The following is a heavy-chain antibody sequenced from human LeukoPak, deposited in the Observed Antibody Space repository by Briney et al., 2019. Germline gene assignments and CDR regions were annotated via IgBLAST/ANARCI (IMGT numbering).Heavy chain of an antibody. Sequence: SETLSLTFTVLGGPIGSSYWSWFRQPPGKGREWIGYIYYSGSTNYNPSLRSRAPISVDTPKNQFSLTPSPVTAADTAVYYCARDAPTGGWYGNYYYYMDFWGKGTTVTVSS. J-gene: IGHJ6*03. CDR3: ARDAPTGGWYGNYYYYMDF. V-gene: IGHV4-59*01. CDR1: GGPIGSSY. CDR2: IYYSGST. D-gene: IGHD6-19*01.